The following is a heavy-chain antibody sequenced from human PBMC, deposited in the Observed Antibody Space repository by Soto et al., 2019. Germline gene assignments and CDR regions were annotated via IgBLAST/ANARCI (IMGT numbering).Heavy chain of an antibody. CDR2: IKSKTDGGTT. Sequence: EVQLVESGGGLVKPGGSLRLSCAASGFTFSNAWMNWVRQAPGKGLEWVGRIKSKTDGGTTDYAAPVKGRFTISRDDSKNTLYLLMNSLKTEDTAVYYCTTDYGSGYYGDYWGQGTLVTVSS. V-gene: IGHV3-15*07. CDR1: GFTFSNAW. D-gene: IGHD3-22*01. CDR3: TTDYGSGYYGDY. J-gene: IGHJ4*02.